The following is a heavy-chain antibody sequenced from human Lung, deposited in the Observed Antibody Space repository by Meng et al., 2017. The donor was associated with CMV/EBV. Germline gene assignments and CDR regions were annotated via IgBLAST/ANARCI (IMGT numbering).Heavy chain of an antibody. D-gene: IGHD3-3*01. CDR2: IHYSGST. V-gene: IGHV4-59*01. J-gene: IGHJ6*02. CDR1: GGSIFGYY. CDR3: AGRTVFGEVTSHNYAMDV. Sequence: GSLRLSCTASGGSIFGYYWSWIRQPPGKELEWIAYIHYSGSTNYTPSLRSRATISLDRSKNQFSLNLTSVTAADTAVYYCAGRTVFGEVTSHNYAMDVWGQGTTVTVSS.